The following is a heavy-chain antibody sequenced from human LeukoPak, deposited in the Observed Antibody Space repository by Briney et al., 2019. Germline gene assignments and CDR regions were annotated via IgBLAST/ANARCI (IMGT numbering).Heavy chain of an antibody. CDR2: IIPIFGTA. CDR1: GGTFSSYA. D-gene: IGHD3-22*01. J-gene: IGHJ6*02. Sequence: GASVKVSCKASGGTFSSYAISWVRQAPGQGLEWKGGIIPIFGTANYAQKFQGRVTITADESTSTAYMELSSLRSEDTAVYYCASERRYDSSGYYYYYYGMDVWGQGTTVTVSS. CDR3: ASERRYDSSGYYYYYYGMDV. V-gene: IGHV1-69*13.